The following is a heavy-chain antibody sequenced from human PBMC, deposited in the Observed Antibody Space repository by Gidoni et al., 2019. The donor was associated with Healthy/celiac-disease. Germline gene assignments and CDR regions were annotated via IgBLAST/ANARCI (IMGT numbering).Heavy chain of an antibody. Sequence: QVQLQESGPGLVKPSETLSLTCTVSGYSISSGYYWGWIRQPPGKGLEWIGSIYHSGSTYYTPSFKSRVTISVDTSKNQFSLKLSSVTAADTAVYYCASRTVPSVAFDIWGQGTMVTVSS. CDR1: GYSISSGYY. D-gene: IGHD2-2*01. CDR3: ASRTVPSVAFDI. J-gene: IGHJ3*02. V-gene: IGHV4-38-2*02. CDR2: IYHSGST.